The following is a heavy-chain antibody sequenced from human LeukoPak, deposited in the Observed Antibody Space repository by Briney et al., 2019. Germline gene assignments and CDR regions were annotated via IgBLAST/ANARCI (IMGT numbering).Heavy chain of an antibody. D-gene: IGHD2-15*01. CDR3: ARDLCSGGSCYLDFDY. CDR2: IKKDGSEK. CDR1: GFTFNSYW. V-gene: IGHV3-7*01. J-gene: IGHJ4*02. Sequence: PGGSLRLSCAASGFTFNSYWMSWVRQTPGKGLEWVANIKKDGSEKYYVDSVKGRFTISRDNAKNSLYLQMNSLRAEDTAVYYCARDLCSGGSCYLDFDYWGQGTLVTVSS.